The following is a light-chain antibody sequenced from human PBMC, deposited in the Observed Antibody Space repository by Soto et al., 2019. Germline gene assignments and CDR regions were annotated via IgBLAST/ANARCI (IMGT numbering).Light chain of an antibody. V-gene: IGKV1-39*01. CDR2: STF. Sequence: DIQMTQSPSSLSASVGDRVTITCRASQSIRSYLNWYQQKPGKAPKLLIYSTFSLQSGVPSRFSGSGSGTDFTLTISSLQPEDFATYYCQQTYSTPSIFGGGTKGGYQ. CDR1: QSIRSY. J-gene: IGKJ4*01. CDR3: QQTYSTPSI.